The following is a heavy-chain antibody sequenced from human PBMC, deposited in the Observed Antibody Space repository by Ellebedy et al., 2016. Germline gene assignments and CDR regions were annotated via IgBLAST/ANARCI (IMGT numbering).Heavy chain of an antibody. D-gene: IGHD6-19*01. V-gene: IGHV3-7*01. CDR2: ITKDGGAK. J-gene: IGHJ1*01. CDR1: GLTSTTYW. CDR3: ASGVGWLIEH. Sequence: GESLKISCAASGLTSTTYWMNWVRQAPGKGLEWVASITKDGGAKDYVDSVKGRFTISGDNAKKSMYLQMNSLRVEDTAVYYCASGVGWLIEHWGQGTLVTVSS.